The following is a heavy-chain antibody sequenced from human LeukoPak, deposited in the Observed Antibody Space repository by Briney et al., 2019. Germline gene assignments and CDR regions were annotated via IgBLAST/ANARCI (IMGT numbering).Heavy chain of an antibody. V-gene: IGHV4-39*01. D-gene: IGHD3-3*01. CDR3: ARLMGSPDITISWFDP. J-gene: IGHJ5*02. Sequence: PSETLSLTCTVSGGSISSSSYYWGWIRQPPGKGLEWIGSIYYSGSTYYNPSLKSRVTISVDTSKNQFSLKLSSVTAADTAVYYCARLMGSPDITISWFDPWGQGTLVTVSS. CDR2: IYYSGST. CDR1: GGSISSSSYY.